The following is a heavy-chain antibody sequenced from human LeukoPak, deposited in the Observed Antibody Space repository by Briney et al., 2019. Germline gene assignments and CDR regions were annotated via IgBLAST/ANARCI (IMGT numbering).Heavy chain of an antibody. CDR1: GFTFSSHR. V-gene: IGHV3-21*01. CDR2: ISSSSSYI. Sequence: RPGGSLRLSCGASGFTFSSHRMNWVRQAPGKGLEWVSSISSSSSYIYYADSVKGRFTISRDNAKNSLYLQMNSLRAEDTAVYYCARDTDVLRFLEWSDGMDVWGQGTTVTVSS. CDR3: ARDTDVLRFLEWSDGMDV. D-gene: IGHD3-3*01. J-gene: IGHJ6*02.